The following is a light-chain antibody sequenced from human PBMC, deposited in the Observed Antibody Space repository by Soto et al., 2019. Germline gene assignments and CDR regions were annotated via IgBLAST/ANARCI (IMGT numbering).Light chain of an antibody. CDR1: QDVTSW. V-gene: IGKV1D-12*01. Sequence: DIQMTQSPSSVSASVGDRVTITCRASQDVTSWLAWYQQKPGKAPKLLIYAASSLQSGVPSRFSGSGSGTDFTIIISSLQPEDFATYYCQQANHFPPTFGPGTKVDI. CDR2: AAS. CDR3: QQANHFPPT. J-gene: IGKJ3*01.